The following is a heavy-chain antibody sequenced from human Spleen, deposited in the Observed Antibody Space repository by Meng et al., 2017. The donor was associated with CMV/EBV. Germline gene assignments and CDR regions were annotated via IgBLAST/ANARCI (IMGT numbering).Heavy chain of an antibody. V-gene: IGHV4-39*07. CDR3: ARLNLGAAGILLDY. CDR1: GGSFSSYY. Sequence: SETLSLTCAVYGGSFSSYYWGWIRQPPGKGLEWIGSIYYSGSTYYNPSLKSRVTISVDTSKNQFSLKLSSVTAADTAVYYCARLNLGAAGILLDYWGQGTLVTVSS. CDR2: IYYSGST. J-gene: IGHJ4*02. D-gene: IGHD6-13*01.